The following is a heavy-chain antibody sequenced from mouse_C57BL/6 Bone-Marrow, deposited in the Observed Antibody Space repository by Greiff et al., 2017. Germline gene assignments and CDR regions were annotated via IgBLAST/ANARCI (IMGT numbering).Heavy chain of an antibody. J-gene: IGHJ1*03. CDR3: ASLLRYPARYFDV. CDR2: INPNNGGT. V-gene: IGHV1-22*01. Sequence: EVQLQESGPELVKPGASVKMSCKASGYTFTDYNMHWVKQSHGKSLEWIGYINPNNGGTSYNQKFKGKATLTVNKSSSTAYMELRSLTSEDSAVYYCASLLRYPARYFDVWGTGTTVTVSS. D-gene: IGHD1-1*01. CDR1: GYTFTDYN.